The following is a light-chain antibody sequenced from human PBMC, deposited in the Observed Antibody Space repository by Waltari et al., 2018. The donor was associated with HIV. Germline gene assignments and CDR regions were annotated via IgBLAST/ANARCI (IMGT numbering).Light chain of an antibody. CDR1: QSIFYSSGNKNY. CDR2: WAS. J-gene: IGKJ1*01. V-gene: IGKV4-1*01. Sequence: DIVMTQSPDSLAVSLGERATINCKSSQSIFYSSGNKNYLSWYQQKPGQPPKLIIYWASARGSGVPDRFSGSGSGTDFTLSISSRQAEDVAVYYCQQYYSTPRTFGQGTKREIK. CDR3: QQYYSTPRT.